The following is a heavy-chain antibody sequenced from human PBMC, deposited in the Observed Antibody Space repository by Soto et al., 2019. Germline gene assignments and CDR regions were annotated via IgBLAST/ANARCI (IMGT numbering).Heavy chain of an antibody. V-gene: IGHV1-46*01. Sequence: QAQLVQSGAEVKKPGASVKVSCKASGYTFTNYYMHWVRQAPGQGLEWMGLINPSGATTTYARRFQGRGTKTRDTSTSTVYMELSSLRSEDPAVYYCAWKGETISGVVMECYFAYWGQGILVTGSS. CDR1: GYTFTNYY. CDR2: INPSGATT. J-gene: IGHJ4*02. CDR3: AWKGETISGVVMECYFAY. D-gene: IGHD3-3*01.